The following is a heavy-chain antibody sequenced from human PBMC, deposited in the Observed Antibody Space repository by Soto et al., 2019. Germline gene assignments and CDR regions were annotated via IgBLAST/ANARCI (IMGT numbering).Heavy chain of an antibody. J-gene: IGHJ4*02. Sequence: SETLSLTCTVSGGSISSYYWSWIRQPPGRGLEWIGYIYYSGSTNYNPSLKSRVTISVDTSKNQFSLKLSSVTAADTAVYYCARQRYYDSSGSWYEFDYWGQGTLVTVSS. CDR3: ARQRYYDSSGSWYEFDY. CDR2: IYYSGST. CDR1: GGSISSYY. D-gene: IGHD3-22*01. V-gene: IGHV4-59*01.